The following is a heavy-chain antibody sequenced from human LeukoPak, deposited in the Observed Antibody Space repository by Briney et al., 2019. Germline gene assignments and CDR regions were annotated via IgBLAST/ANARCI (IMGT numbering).Heavy chain of an antibody. CDR1: GFMSSSYW. CDR2: INTDGFST. D-gene: IGHD4-17*01. V-gene: IGHV3-74*01. J-gene: IGHJ5*02. Sequence: GGSLRLPCAASGFMSSSYWMHWVRQPPGKGLVYIACINTDGFSTSYADSVKGRFTISRDNAKNTLYLQMNSLRAEDTAVYYCARSRTYGDYGRGLDTRGQRTLVTVSS. CDR3: ARSRTYGDYGRGLDT.